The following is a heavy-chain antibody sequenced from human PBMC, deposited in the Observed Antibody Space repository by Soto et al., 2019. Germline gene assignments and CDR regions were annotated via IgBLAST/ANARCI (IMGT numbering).Heavy chain of an antibody. Sequence: GGSLRLSCAASGFTFSSYSMNWVRQAPGKGLEWVSSISSSSSYIYYADSVKGRFTISRDNAKNSLYLQMNSLRAEDTAVYYCARDGSGSGYDYSHYYYYMDVWGKGTTVTVSS. J-gene: IGHJ6*03. CDR2: ISSSSSYI. V-gene: IGHV3-21*01. CDR3: ARDGSGSGYDYSHYYYYMDV. CDR1: GFTFSSYS. D-gene: IGHD5-12*01.